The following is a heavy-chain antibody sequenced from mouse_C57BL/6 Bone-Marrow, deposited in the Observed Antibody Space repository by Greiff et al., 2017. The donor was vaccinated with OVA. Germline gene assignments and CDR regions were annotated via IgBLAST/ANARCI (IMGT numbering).Heavy chain of an antibody. J-gene: IGHJ1*03. Sequence: QVQLKQPGAELVKPGASVKLSCKASGYTFTSYWMHWVKQRPGQGLEWIGMIHPNSGSTNYNEKFKSKATLTVDKSSSTAYMQLSSLTSEDSAVYYCATGTDWYFDVWGTGTTVTVSS. V-gene: IGHV1-64*01. CDR2: IHPNSGST. CDR3: ATGTDWYFDV. CDR1: GYTFTSYW. D-gene: IGHD4-1*01.